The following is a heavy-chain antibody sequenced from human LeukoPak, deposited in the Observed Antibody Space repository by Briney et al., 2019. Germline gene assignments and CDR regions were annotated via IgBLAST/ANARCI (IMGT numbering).Heavy chain of an antibody. CDR1: GDFLSSGGYY. CDR2: IYHTGGT. J-gene: IGHJ3*02. V-gene: IGHV4-31*03. Sequence: SETLSLTCSVSGDFLSSGGYYWSWIRQHPGKGLEYIGYIYHTGGTYYNPSLKSRVTISVDTSNNQFSLKLNSVSAADTAVYYCARSGYCSGGNCYSNNAFDIWGQGTVVTVSS. D-gene: IGHD2-15*01. CDR3: ARSGYCSGGNCYSNNAFDI.